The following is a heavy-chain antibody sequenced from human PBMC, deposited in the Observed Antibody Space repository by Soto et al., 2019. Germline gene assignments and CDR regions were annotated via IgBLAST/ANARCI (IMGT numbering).Heavy chain of an antibody. CDR1: GFTFSSYA. Sequence: GGSLRLSCAASGFTFSSYAMSWFRQAPGKGLEWVSAISGSGGSTYYADSVKGRFTISRDNSKNTLYLQMNSLRAEDTAVYYCAKGKYYYGSGSSGWGQAPLVTVSS. CDR2: ISGSGGST. V-gene: IGHV3-23*01. J-gene: IGHJ4*02. D-gene: IGHD3-10*01. CDR3: AKGKYYYGSGSSG.